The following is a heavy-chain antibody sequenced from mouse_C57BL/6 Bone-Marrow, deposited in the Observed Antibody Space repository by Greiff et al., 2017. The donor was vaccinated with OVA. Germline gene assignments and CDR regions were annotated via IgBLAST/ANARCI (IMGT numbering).Heavy chain of an antibody. Sequence: EVKLVESGPGMVKPSQSLSLTCTVTGYSITSGYDWHWIRHFPGNKLEWMGYISYSGSTNYNPSLKSRISITHDTSKNHFFLKLNSVTTEDTATYYCARGTTVVAEDWFAYWGQGTLVTVSA. J-gene: IGHJ3*01. D-gene: IGHD1-1*01. CDR1: GYSITSGYD. V-gene: IGHV3-1*01. CDR2: ISYSGST. CDR3: ARGTTVVAEDWFAY.